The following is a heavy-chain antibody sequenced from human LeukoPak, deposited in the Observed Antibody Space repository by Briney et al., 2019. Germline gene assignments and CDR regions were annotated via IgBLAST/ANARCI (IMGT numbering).Heavy chain of an antibody. V-gene: IGHV1-8*01. CDR3: ARGWFGELFDAFDI. CDR1: GYTFTSYD. D-gene: IGHD3-10*01. Sequence: ASVKVSCKASGYTFTSYDINWVRQATGQGLEWMGWMNPNSGNTGYAQKFQGRVTMTANTSISTACMELSSLRSEDTAVYYCARGWFGELFDAFDIWAQGKMVTVSS. J-gene: IGHJ3*02. CDR2: MNPNSGNT.